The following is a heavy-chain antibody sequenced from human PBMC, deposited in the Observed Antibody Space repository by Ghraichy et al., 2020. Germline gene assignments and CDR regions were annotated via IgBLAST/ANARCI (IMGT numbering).Heavy chain of an antibody. CDR2: TGGSGENT. V-gene: IGHV3-23*01. J-gene: IGHJ3*02. Sequence: GGSLRLSCAASGFTFSTYVMHWVRQAPGKGLEWVSVTGGSGENTNYADSVKGRFTISIDHSKNTVYLQLNSLRAEDTAVYYCARKGYTNTRADAFDIWGQGTMVTVAS. CDR1: GFTFSTYV. D-gene: IGHD2-15*01. CDR3: ARKGYTNTRADAFDI.